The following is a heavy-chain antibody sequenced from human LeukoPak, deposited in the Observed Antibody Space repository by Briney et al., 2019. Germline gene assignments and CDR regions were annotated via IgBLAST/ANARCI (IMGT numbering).Heavy chain of an antibody. CDR3: ARNASDSGASYFDY. Sequence: PSDTLSLTRTVSGRSISSSTSYWGCIREPRGGGVEWLGSIYYSGSTSYNPSLKSRVTISLDTSKKQYSLKLDSVTAADTAVYYCARNASDSGASYFDYWGQGTLVTVSS. CDR1: GRSISSSTSY. V-gene: IGHV4-39*01. D-gene: IGHD1-26*01. J-gene: IGHJ4*02. CDR2: IYYSGST.